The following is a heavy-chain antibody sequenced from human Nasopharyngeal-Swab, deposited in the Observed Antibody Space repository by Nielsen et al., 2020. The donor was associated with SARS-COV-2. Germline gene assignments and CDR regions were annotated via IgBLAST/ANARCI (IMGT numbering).Heavy chain of an antibody. Sequence: APVKVSCKASGYTFTSYYMHWVRQAPGQGLEWMGIINPSGGSTSYAQKFQGRVTMTRDTSTSTVYMELSSLRSEDTAVYYCARETGGDGYNGGLGYWGQGTLVTVSS. V-gene: IGHV1-46*01. CDR1: GYTFTSYY. J-gene: IGHJ4*02. CDR2: INPSGGST. D-gene: IGHD5-24*01. CDR3: ARETGGDGYNGGLGY.